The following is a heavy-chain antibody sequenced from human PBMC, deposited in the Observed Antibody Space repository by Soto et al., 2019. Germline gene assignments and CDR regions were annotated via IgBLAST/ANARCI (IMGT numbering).Heavy chain of an antibody. D-gene: IGHD1-26*01. CDR3: AKWEATGAFYP. V-gene: IGHV4-30-4*01. J-gene: IGHJ5*02. CDR1: GGSISSCDYY. Sequence: SETLSLTCTVSGGSISSCDYYWSWIRQPPGKGLEWIGYIYYSGSTYYNPSLKSRVTISVDTSKNQFSLKLSSVTAADTAVYYCAKWEATGAFYPWGQGTLVTVSS. CDR2: IYYSGST.